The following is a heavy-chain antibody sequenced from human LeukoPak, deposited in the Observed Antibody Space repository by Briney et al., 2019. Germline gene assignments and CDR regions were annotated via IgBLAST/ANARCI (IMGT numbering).Heavy chain of an antibody. V-gene: IGHV3-21*06. CDR1: GLTFSSYS. Sequence: GGSLRLSCAASGLTFSSYSMNWVRQAPGQGLEWFSSISRSSRYIYYADSEKGRFTISRDKARTSLYLQIQSLRAEDTDVYYCARGRNVERVNEAFVIWGKGKMVTVSS. CDR3: ARGRNVERVNEAFVI. CDR2: ISRSSRYI. J-gene: IGHJ3*02. D-gene: IGHD5-24*01.